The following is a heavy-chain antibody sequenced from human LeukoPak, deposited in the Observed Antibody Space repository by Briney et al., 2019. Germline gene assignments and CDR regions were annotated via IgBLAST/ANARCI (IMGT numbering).Heavy chain of an antibody. Sequence: GGPLRLSCAASGFTFSSYWMSWVRQAPGKGLEWVANIKQDGSEKYYVDSVKGRFTISRDNAKNSLYLQMNSLRAEDTAVYYCARELVVITSYFDYWGQGTLVTVSS. CDR2: IKQDGSEK. V-gene: IGHV3-7*01. CDR3: ARELVVITSYFDY. CDR1: GFTFSSYW. D-gene: IGHD3-22*01. J-gene: IGHJ4*02.